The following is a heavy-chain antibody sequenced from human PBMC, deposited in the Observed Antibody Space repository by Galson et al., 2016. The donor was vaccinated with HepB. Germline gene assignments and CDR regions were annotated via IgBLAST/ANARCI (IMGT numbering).Heavy chain of an antibody. CDR2: ISSRSNYI. CDR1: GSTFSTSS. D-gene: IGHD2/OR15-2a*01. V-gene: IGHV3-21*01. Sequence: SLRLSCAASGSTFSTSSMNWVRQAPGKGLEWVSSISSRSNYIYYADSAKGRFTISRDNAKNSLFLQMNSLRAEDTAVYYCARDQTYFHYYYDMDVWGKGTTVTFSS. J-gene: IGHJ6*03. CDR3: ARDQTYFHYYYDMDV.